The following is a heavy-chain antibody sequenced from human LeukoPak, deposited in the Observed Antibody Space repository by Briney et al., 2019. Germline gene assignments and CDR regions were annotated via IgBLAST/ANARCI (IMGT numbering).Heavy chain of an antibody. V-gene: IGHV3-48*03. CDR2: TSSSGSTI. D-gene: IGHD7-27*01. J-gene: IGHJ4*02. CDR1: GFTFSSYE. CDR3: ARGNWAEDGYFDY. Sequence: PGGSLRLSCAASGFTFSSYEMNWVRQAPGKGLELDSYTSSSGSTIYYADSVKGRFTISRDNAKNSLYLQMNSLRAEDTAVYYCARGNWAEDGYFDYWGQGTLVTVSS.